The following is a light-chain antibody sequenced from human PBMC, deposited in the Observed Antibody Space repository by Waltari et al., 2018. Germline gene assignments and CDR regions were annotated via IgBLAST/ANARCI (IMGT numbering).Light chain of an antibody. V-gene: IGKV3-11*01. CDR3: QQRSSWPWT. J-gene: IGKJ1*01. Sequence: EIVLTQSPATLSLSPGERATISCRASQSVSSDLAWYQQKPGQGPRLLIYDASTRATGIPARCSGSGSETDFTLTISSLEPEDFAVYYCQQRSSWPWTFGQGTKVDVK. CDR2: DAS. CDR1: QSVSSD.